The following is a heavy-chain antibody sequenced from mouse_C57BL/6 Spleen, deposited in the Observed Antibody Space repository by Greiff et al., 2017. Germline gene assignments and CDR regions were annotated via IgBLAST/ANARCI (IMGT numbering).Heavy chain of an antibody. D-gene: IGHD1-1*01. CDR3: ARAFTTLEGDY. Sequence: VQLQQPGAELVKPGASVKMSCKASGYTFTSYWITWVKQRPGQGLEWIGDIYPGSGSTNYNDKFKSKATLTVDQSSSTAYMPLSSLTSADSAVYYCARAFTTLEGDYWGQGTTLTVSS. V-gene: IGHV1-55*01. J-gene: IGHJ2*01. CDR2: IYPGSGST. CDR1: GYTFTSYW.